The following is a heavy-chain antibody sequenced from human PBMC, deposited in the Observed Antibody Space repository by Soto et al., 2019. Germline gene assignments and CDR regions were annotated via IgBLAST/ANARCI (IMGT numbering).Heavy chain of an antibody. Sequence: EVQLLESGGGLVQPGGSLRLSCAASGFTFRIYAMSWVRQVPGKGLEWVSTISDSADSAYYADSVKGRFTISRDNSQDTLYLQMDSLRPDDTAVYYCARQAKIGDRSQFYFDSWGQGTLVTVSS. CDR1: GFTFRIYA. J-gene: IGHJ4*02. D-gene: IGHD3-16*01. CDR2: ISDSADSA. CDR3: ARQAKIGDRSQFYFDS. V-gene: IGHV3-23*01.